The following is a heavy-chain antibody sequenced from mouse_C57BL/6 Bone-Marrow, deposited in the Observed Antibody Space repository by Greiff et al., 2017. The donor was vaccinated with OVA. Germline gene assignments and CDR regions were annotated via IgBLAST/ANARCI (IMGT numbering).Heavy chain of an antibody. CDR1: DSEVFPIAY. CDR2: ILPSIGRT. CDR3: ARDYGSSYWYFDV. D-gene: IGHD1-1*01. Sequence: VQLQQSGSELRSPGSSVKLSCKDFDSEVFPIAYMSWVRQKPGHGFEWIGGILPSIGRTIYGEKFEDKATLDADTLSNTAYLELNSLTSEDSAIYYWARDYGSSYWYFDVWGTGTTVTVSS. J-gene: IGHJ1*03. V-gene: IGHV15-2*01.